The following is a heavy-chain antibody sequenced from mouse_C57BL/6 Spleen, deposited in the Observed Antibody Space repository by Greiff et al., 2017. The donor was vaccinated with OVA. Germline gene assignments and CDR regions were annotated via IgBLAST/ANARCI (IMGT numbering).Heavy chain of an antibody. V-gene: IGHV1-53*01. J-gene: IGHJ1*03. CDR2: INPSNGGT. CDR3: ARSGGLPYWYFDV. D-gene: IGHD2-4*01. CDR1: GYTFTSYW. Sequence: VQLQQSGTELVKPGASVKLSCKASGYTFTSYWMHWVKQRPGQGLEWIGNINPSNGGTNYNEKFKSKATLTVDKSSSTAYMQLSSLTSEDSAVYYCARSGGLPYWYFDVWGTGTTVTVSS.